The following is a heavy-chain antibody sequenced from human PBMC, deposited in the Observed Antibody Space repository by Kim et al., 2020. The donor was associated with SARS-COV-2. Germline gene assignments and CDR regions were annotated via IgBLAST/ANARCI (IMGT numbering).Heavy chain of an antibody. D-gene: IGHD6-19*01. CDR1: GFTFSNYA. CDR2: ISYDGSNK. V-gene: IGHV3-30*18. Sequence: GGSLRLSCAVSGFTFSNYAMHWVRQAPDKGLEWVAVISYDGSNKYYADSVKGRFTISRDNSKNTLYLQINSPRAEDTAAYFCAKVRGGLSSTGAMDVWGQGTTVTVSS. CDR3: AKVRGGLSSTGAMDV. J-gene: IGHJ6*02.